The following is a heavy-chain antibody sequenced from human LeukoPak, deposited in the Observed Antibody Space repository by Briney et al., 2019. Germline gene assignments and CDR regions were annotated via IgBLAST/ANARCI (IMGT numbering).Heavy chain of an antibody. CDR2: IYYSGST. Sequence: GSLRLSCAASGFTFSSYWMSWVRQAPGKGLEWIGSIYYSGSTYYNPSLKSRVTISVDTSKNQFSLKLSSVTAADTAVYYCARRSYGVIDYWGQGTLVTVSS. V-gene: IGHV4-39*01. CDR3: ARRSYGVIDY. J-gene: IGHJ4*02. CDR1: GFTFSSYW. D-gene: IGHD4-17*01.